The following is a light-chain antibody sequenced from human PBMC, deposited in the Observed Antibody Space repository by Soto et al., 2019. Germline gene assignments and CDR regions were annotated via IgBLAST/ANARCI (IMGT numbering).Light chain of an antibody. CDR1: SSDVGGYNY. V-gene: IGLV2-14*01. CDR2: EVT. CDR3: SSYTTSDTWV. J-gene: IGLJ3*02. Sequence: QSALTQPASVSGSPGQSITISCTGTSSDVGGYNYVSWYQQHPGKAPKLMIYEVTNRPSGVSSRFSGSKSGNTASLTISGLQAEDEGDYYCSSYTTSDTWVFGGGTQLTVL.